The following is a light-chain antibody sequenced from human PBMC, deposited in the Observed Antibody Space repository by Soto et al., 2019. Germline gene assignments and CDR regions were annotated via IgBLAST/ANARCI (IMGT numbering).Light chain of an antibody. V-gene: IGKV3-20*01. CDR2: GAS. CDR1: QSVSSTY. CDR3: QQYGRSPPWT. Sequence: EIVLTQSPGTLSLSPGERATLSCRASQSVSSTYLAWYQQKPGQAPRLLIYGASSRVTGIPDRFSGSGSGTDFTLTISRLEPEDFAGYYCQQYGRSPPWTFGQGTKVEIK. J-gene: IGKJ1*01.